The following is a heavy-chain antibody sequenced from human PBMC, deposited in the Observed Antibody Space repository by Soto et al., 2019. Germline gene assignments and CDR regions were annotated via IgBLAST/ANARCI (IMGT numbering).Heavy chain of an antibody. V-gene: IGHV4-30-4*01. CDR1: GGSISSGDYY. D-gene: IGHD6-13*01. J-gene: IGHJ6*02. CDR2: IYYSGST. Sequence: SETLSLTCTVSGGSISSGDYYWSWIRQPPGKGLEWIGYIYYSGSTYYNPSLKSRVTISVDTSKNQFSLKLSSVTAADTAVYYCARVPTSSWYDNYYYGMDVWGQGTTVTV. CDR3: ARVPTSSWYDNYYYGMDV.